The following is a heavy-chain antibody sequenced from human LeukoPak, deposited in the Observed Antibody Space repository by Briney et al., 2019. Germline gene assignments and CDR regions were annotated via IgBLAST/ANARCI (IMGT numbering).Heavy chain of an antibody. Sequence: GGSLRLSCAASGFTFSDYYMSWIRQAPGKGLEWVSYISSSGSTIYYADSVKGRFTISRDNAKNSLYLQMNSLRAEDTAVYYCARVPRISYYYDSSGYPTKFDYWGQGTLVTVSS. CDR3: ARVPRISYYYDSSGYPTKFDY. V-gene: IGHV3-11*01. D-gene: IGHD3-22*01. CDR2: ISSSGSTI. CDR1: GFTFSDYY. J-gene: IGHJ4*02.